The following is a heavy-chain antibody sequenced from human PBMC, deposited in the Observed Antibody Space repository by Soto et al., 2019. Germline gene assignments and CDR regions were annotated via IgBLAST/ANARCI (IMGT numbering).Heavy chain of an antibody. Sequence: GGSLRLSCAASGFTFSSYGMHWVRQAPGKGLEWVAVISYDGSNKYYADSVKGRFTISRDNSKNTLYLQMNSLRAEDTAVYYCAKGPFSYYDTSGYPESEWGQGTLVTVSS. V-gene: IGHV3-30*18. CDR3: AKGPFSYYDTSGYPESE. J-gene: IGHJ4*02. D-gene: IGHD3-22*01. CDR2: ISYDGSNK. CDR1: GFTFSSYG.